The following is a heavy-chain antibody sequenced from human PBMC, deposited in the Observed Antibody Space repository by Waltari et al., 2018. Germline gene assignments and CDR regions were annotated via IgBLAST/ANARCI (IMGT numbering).Heavy chain of an antibody. CDR3: AKSRPYCGGDCYSSHDFDY. CDR2: ISSSSSYI. CDR1: GFTFSSYS. J-gene: IGHJ4*02. V-gene: IGHV3-21*01. D-gene: IGHD2-21*01. Sequence: EVQLVESGGGLVKPGGSLRLSCVASGFTFSSYSMNWVRQAPGKGLEWVSSISSSSSYIYYADSVKGRFTISRDNAKNSLYLQMNSLRAEDTAVYYCAKSRPYCGGDCYSSHDFDYWGQGTLVTVSS.